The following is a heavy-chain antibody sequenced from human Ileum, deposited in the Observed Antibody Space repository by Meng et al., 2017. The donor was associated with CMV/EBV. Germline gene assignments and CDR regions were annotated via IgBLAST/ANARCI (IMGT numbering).Heavy chain of an antibody. CDR3: AAAIYYYYGMDV. CDR1: GGSFSGYY. J-gene: IGHJ6*02. V-gene: IGHV4-34*01. Sequence: GSLRLSCAVYGGSFSGYYWSWIRQPPGKGLEWVGEINHSGSTNYNPSLKSRVTISVDTSKNQFSLKLSSVTAADTAVYYCAAAIYYYYGMDVWGQGTTVTVSS. D-gene: IGHD2-2*01. CDR2: INHSGST.